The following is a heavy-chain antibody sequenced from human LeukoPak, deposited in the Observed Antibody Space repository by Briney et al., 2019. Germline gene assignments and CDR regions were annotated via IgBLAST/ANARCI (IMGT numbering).Heavy chain of an antibody. CDR2: IYYSGST. CDR1: GGSISSSSYY. J-gene: IGHJ6*03. V-gene: IGHV4-39*01. Sequence: SETLSLTCTVSGGSISSSSYYWGWIRQPPGKGLEWIGSIYYSGSTYYNPSLKSRVTISVDTSKNQFSLKLSSVTAADTAVYYCARSEVVNYDFWSGPKGDYYYMDVWGKGTTVTVSS. D-gene: IGHD3-3*01. CDR3: ARSEVVNYDFWSGPKGDYYYMDV.